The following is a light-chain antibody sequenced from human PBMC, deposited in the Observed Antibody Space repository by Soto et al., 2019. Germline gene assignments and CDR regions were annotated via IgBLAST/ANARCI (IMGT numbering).Light chain of an antibody. J-gene: IGLJ3*02. Sequence: QSVRTQPPSVSGAPGQRVTISCTGSSSNIGAGYDVHWYQQLPGTAPKLLIYGSSNRPSGVPDRFSGSKSGTSASLAITGLQAEDEADYYCQSYDSSLSGWVFGGGTKLTV. CDR3: QSYDSSLSGWV. V-gene: IGLV1-40*01. CDR2: GSS. CDR1: SSNIGAGYD.